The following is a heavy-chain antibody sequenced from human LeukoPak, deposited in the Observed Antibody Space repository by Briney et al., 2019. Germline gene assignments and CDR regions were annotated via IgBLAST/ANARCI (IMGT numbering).Heavy chain of an antibody. CDR3: AREAASGSYVDY. J-gene: IGHJ4*02. CDR2: INPSGGST. Sequence: ASVKVSCKASGYTFTSYYMHRVRQAPGQGLEWMGIINPSGGSTSYAQKFQGRVTMTRDMSTSTVYMELSSLRSEDTAVYYCAREAASGSYVDYWGQGTLVTVSS. V-gene: IGHV1-46*01. CDR1: GYTFTSYY. D-gene: IGHD1-26*01.